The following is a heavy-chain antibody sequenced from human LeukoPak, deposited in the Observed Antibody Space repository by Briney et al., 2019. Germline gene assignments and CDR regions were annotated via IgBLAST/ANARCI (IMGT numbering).Heavy chain of an antibody. Sequence: QPGGPLRLLCTASGFPLSRYATHWVRGATGKAVEYVSAIRSYGDSTFYTNSVKGRFAISRDNSKHTLYLQMGSLRAEDMAVYYCARDSPYWGAFDIWGQGTMVSVSS. D-gene: IGHD7-27*01. CDR1: GFPLSRYA. J-gene: IGHJ3*02. CDR2: IRSYGDST. V-gene: IGHV3-64*01. CDR3: ARDSPYWGAFDI.